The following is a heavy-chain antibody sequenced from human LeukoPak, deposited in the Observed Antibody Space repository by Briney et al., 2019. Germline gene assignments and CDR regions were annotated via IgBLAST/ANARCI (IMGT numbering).Heavy chain of an antibody. CDR1: TRSFSDYY. V-gene: IGHV4-34*01. D-gene: IGHD3-10*01. CDR3: ARAKLGDPAAYDI. Sequence: SETLSLTCAVYTRSFSDYYWNWIRQSPGKGLEWIGEINHSGSTKYNPSLKSRVTMSVDTSKNQFSLRLNSVTAADTAIYYCARAKLGDPAAYDIWGQGTTVTVSS. CDR2: INHSGST. J-gene: IGHJ3*02.